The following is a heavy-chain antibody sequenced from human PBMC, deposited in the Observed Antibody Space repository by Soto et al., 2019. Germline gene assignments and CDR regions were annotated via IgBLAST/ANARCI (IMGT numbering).Heavy chain of an antibody. J-gene: IGHJ6*02. CDR1: GFTFSSYG. V-gene: IGHV3-30*18. Sequence: GGSLRLSCAASGFTFSSYGMHWVRQAPGKGLEWVAVISYDGSNKYYADSVKGRFTISRDNSQNTLYLQMNSLRAEDTAVYYCAKSFGMDVWGQGTTVTVSS. CDR2: ISYDGSNK. CDR3: AKSFGMDV.